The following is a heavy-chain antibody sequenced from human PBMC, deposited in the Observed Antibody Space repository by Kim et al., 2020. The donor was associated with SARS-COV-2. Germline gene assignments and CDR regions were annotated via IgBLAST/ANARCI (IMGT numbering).Heavy chain of an antibody. J-gene: IGHJ4*02. D-gene: IGHD4-17*01. CDR3: ARGRGTTVTPLDY. CDR1: GYTFTGYD. V-gene: IGHV1-8*01. CDR2: MNPNSGNT. Sequence: ASVKVSCKASGYTFTGYDIQWVRQAAGQGLEWMGLMNPNSGNTVYAQKFRGRVTMTTDTFKSTVYMALSSLRPEDTAVYYCARGRGTTVTPLDYWGQGNL.